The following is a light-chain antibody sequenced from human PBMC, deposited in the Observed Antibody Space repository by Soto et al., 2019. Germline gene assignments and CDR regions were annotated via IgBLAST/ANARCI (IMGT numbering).Light chain of an antibody. CDR1: QSVSSY. J-gene: IGKJ5*01. CDR2: DAS. V-gene: IGKV3-11*01. CDR3: QQRSNWPSIT. Sequence: EIVLAQSPAILSLSPGERATLSCWASQSVSSYLAWYQQKPGQAPRLLIFDASSRATGIPARFSGSGSGTDFTLTISSLEPEDFAVYYCQQRSNWPSITFGQGTRLEIK.